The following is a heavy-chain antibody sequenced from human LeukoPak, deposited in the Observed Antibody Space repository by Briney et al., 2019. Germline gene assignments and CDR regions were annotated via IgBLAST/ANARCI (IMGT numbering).Heavy chain of an antibody. CDR3: ATGYGPFDN. V-gene: IGHV3-7*01. D-gene: IGHD6-13*01. Sequence: PGGSLRLSCAASTFAFSSHWMSWVRQAPGQGLEWVANINQDGSGKNYVDSVRGRFIISRDNAENSLYLQMNSLRGEDTAVYYCATGYGPFDNWGQGKLVTVSS. CDR1: TFAFSSHW. J-gene: IGHJ4*02. CDR2: INQDGSGK.